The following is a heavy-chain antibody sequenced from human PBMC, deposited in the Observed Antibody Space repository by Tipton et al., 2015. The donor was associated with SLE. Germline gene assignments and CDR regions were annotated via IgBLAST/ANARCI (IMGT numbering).Heavy chain of an antibody. Sequence: GSLRLSCAASGFTFSSFGMHWVRQAPGKGLEWVAFIRYDGSNKYYADSVKGRFTISRDNSKNTLYLQMNSLRTEDTAVYYCAPLTGTTSGAFDIWGQGTMVTVSS. CDR2: IRYDGSNK. V-gene: IGHV3-30*02. D-gene: IGHD1-20*01. CDR3: APLTGTTSGAFDI. CDR1: GFTFSSFG. J-gene: IGHJ3*02.